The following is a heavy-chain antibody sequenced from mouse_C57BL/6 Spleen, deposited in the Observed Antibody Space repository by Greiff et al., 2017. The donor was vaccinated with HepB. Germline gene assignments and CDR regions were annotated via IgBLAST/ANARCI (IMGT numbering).Heavy chain of an antibody. CDR1: GFNIKDYY. Sequence: EVQLQQSGAELVRPGASVKLSCTASGFNIKDYYMHWVKQRPEQGLEWIGRIDPEDGDTEYAPKFQGKATMTADTSSNTADLQLSSLTSEDTAVYYCTKGYGSSLRFDYWGQGTTLTVSS. CDR3: TKGYGSSLRFDY. V-gene: IGHV14-1*01. CDR2: IDPEDGDT. D-gene: IGHD1-1*01. J-gene: IGHJ2*01.